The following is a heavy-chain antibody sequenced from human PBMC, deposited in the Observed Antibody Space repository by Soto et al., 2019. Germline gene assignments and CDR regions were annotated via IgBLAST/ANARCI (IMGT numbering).Heavy chain of an antibody. D-gene: IGHD2-15*01. J-gene: IGHJ4*02. CDR1: GYTFTSYY. Sequence: QVQLVQSGAEVKKPGASVKVSCKASGYTFTSYYMHWVRQAPGQGLEWMGIINPSGGSTSYAQKFQGRVTRTRDTSTSTGYMELSSLRSEDTAVYYCARGASYCSGGSCSTFDYWGQGTLVTVSS. V-gene: IGHV1-46*01. CDR3: ARGASYCSGGSCSTFDY. CDR2: INPSGGST.